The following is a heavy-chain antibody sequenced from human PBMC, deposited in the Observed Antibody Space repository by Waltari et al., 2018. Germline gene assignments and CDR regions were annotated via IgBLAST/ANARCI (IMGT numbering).Heavy chain of an antibody. Sequence: QVQLVQSGAEVKKPGASVKVSCKASGYTFTSYFMHWVRQAPGQGLEWMGIINPTGGSTTDAQNIQGRVTMTTDTSTTTGYMELSSLRSEDTAVYYCARPSLGGYYSVGFDIWGQGTMVTVSS. CDR2: INPTGGST. D-gene: IGHD3-22*01. V-gene: IGHV1-46*01. CDR1: GYTFTSYF. J-gene: IGHJ3*02. CDR3: ARPSLGGYYSVGFDI.